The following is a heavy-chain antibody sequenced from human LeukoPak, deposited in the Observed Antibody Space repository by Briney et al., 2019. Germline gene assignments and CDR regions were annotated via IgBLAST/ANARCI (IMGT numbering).Heavy chain of an antibody. Sequence: SSGAYYWGWIRQPPGKGLEWVGFIRSKAYGGTTEYAASVKGRFTISRDDSKSIAYLQMNSLKTEDTAVYYCTRGGGGSDYYYYGMDVWGQGTTVTVSS. CDR1: SSGAYY. CDR3: TRGGGGSDYYYYGMDV. D-gene: IGHD1-26*01. CDR2: IRSKAYGGTT. J-gene: IGHJ6*02. V-gene: IGHV3-49*03.